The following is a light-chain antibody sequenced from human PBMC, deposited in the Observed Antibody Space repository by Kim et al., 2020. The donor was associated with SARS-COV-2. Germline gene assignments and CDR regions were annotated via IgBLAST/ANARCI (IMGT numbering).Light chain of an antibody. CDR3: HRCSRSPWT. Sequence: ETVLTQSPGTLSLSPGERATLSCRASQSVSTIYLAWYQQKPGQTPRLLIYGASSRATGIPDRFSGSVSVTDFTLTITRLGPEDFVVYYCHRCSRSPWTFGEGSKVDIK. J-gene: IGKJ1*01. V-gene: IGKV3-20*01. CDR2: GAS. CDR1: QSVSTIY.